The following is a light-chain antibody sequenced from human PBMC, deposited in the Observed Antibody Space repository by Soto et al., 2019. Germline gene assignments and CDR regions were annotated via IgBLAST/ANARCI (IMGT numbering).Light chain of an antibody. CDR3: QQYNNWPRT. Sequence: EIVMTQSPATLSVSVGERATLSCRASQSVSSNLDWYQQKPGQAPRLLIYGASTRATGIPARFSGSGSGTEFTLTISSLQSEDFAVYYCQQYNNWPRTFGQGTKVEIK. J-gene: IGKJ1*01. CDR2: GAS. V-gene: IGKV3-15*01. CDR1: QSVSSN.